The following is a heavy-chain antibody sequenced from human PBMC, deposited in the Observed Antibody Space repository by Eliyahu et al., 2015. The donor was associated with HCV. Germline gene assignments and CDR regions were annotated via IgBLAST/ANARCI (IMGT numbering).Heavy chain of an antibody. CDR2: IYYSGST. V-gene: IGHV4-39*01. CDR3: ASTRQSLIRY. CDR1: GXSISTSSYY. Sequence: QLQLQESGPGLVKPSETLSLTXTVSGXSISTSSYYWGXXRQPPGKGLEWIGNIYYSGSTNYNPSLRSRVTISVDTSKSQFSLKLSSVTAADTAMYYCASTRQSLIRYWGQGTLVTVSS. J-gene: IGHJ4*02. D-gene: IGHD3-16*01.